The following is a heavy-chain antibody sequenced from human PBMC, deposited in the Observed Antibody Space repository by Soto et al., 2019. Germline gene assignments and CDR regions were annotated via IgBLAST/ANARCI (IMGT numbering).Heavy chain of an antibody. CDR3: ASHSDIVVVPAAMLRTDAFDI. V-gene: IGHV1-46*03. CDR1: GYTFTSYY. D-gene: IGHD2-2*01. CDR2: INPSGGSI. J-gene: IGHJ3*02. Sequence: ASVKVSCKASGYTFTSYYMHWVRQAPGQGLEWMGIINPSGGSISYAQKFQGRVTMTRDTSTSTVYMELSSLRSEDTAVYYCASHSDIVVVPAAMLRTDAFDIWGQGTMVTRLL.